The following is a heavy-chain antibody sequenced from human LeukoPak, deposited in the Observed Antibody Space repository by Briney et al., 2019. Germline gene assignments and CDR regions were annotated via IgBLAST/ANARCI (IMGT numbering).Heavy chain of an antibody. Sequence: GGSLRLSCAASGFTFSSYWMSWVRQAPGKGLECVANIKHDGSETYYVDSVRGRFTISRDNAKNSLSLQLSSLRAEDTAVYYCARGGRHKVTAAVSDHFDYWGQGTLVSVSS. CDR2: IKHDGSET. J-gene: IGHJ4*02. V-gene: IGHV3-7*01. CDR1: GFTFSSYW. D-gene: IGHD2-21*02. CDR3: ARGGRHKVTAAVSDHFDY.